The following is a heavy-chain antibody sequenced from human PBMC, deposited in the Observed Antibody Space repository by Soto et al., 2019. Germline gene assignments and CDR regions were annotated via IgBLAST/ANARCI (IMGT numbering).Heavy chain of an antibody. J-gene: IGHJ4*02. D-gene: IGHD2-15*01. CDR2: IYYRGNT. CDR3: LRIHSRGSLDS. CDR1: DGSIRSSSYY. V-gene: IGHV4-39*02. Sequence: QLQLQESGPGLVKPSETLSLTCTVSDGSIRSSSYYWGWIRQPPGEGLQWIGSIYYRGNTYYSPSIKRRVTISVDTSKNHFSVNLSSVSAADTDVYYCLRIHSRGSLDSWSQGILVTVSS.